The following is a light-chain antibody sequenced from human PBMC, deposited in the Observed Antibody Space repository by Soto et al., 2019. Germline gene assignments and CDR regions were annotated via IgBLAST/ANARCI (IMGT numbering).Light chain of an antibody. CDR3: QQYGISPWT. Sequence: EIVLTQSPGTLSLSLGERATLSCRASQSVINSYLAWYQHKAGQAPRLLIYGASSRATGIPDKFSGSGSGTDCTLTISRLEPEDFAVYYSQQYGISPWTFGQGTKVEIK. J-gene: IGKJ1*01. CDR1: QSVINSY. CDR2: GAS. V-gene: IGKV3-20*01.